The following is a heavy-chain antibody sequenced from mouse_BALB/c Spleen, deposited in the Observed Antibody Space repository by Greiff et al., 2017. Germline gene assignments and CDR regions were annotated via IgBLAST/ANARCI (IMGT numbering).Heavy chain of an antibody. J-gene: IGHJ3*01. CDR3: ARGTTATKAWFAY. CDR2: ILPGSGST. Sequence: QVQLQQSGAELMKPGASVKISCKATGYTFSSYWIEWVKQRPGHGLEWIGEILPGSGSTNYNEKFKGKATFTADTSSNTAYMQLSSLTSEDSAVYYCARGTTATKAWFAYWGQGTLVTVSA. V-gene: IGHV1-9*01. D-gene: IGHD1-2*01. CDR1: GYTFSSYW.